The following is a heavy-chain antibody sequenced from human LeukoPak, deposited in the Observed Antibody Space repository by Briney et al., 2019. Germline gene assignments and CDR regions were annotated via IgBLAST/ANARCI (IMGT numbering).Heavy chain of an antibody. Sequence: SETLSITCAVYGGSFSGYYWSWIRQPPGKGLEWIGEINHSGSTNYNPSLKSRVTISVDTSKNQFSLKLSSVTAADTAVYYCARGNPLSGYYGRYFDYWGQGTLVTVSS. V-gene: IGHV4-34*01. CDR1: GGSFSGYY. D-gene: IGHD3-22*01. CDR2: INHSGST. CDR3: ARGNPLSGYYGRYFDY. J-gene: IGHJ4*02.